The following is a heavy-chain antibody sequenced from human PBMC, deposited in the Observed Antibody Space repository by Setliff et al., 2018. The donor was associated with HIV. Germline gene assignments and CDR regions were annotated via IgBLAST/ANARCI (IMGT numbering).Heavy chain of an antibody. D-gene: IGHD6-6*01. CDR3: ARAGSAAASPLDY. CDR1: GDSISSSSYY. V-gene: IGHV4-39*07. CDR2: IYYGGGT. J-gene: IGHJ4*02. Sequence: SETLSLTCTVSGDSISSSSYYWGWIRQPPGKGLEWIGSIYYGGGTFYNPSLKSRVTISLETSKNQFSLQLSSVTAADTAVYYCARAGSAAASPLDYWGQGTLVTVSS.